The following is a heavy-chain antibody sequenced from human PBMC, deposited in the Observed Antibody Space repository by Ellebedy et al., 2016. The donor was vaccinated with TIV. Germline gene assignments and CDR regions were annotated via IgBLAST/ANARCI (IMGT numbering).Heavy chain of an antibody. CDR3: ARALNHVDTVSTAPLDC. CDR1: GFTFSDYY. V-gene: IGHV3-11*06. D-gene: IGHD5/OR15-5a*01. CDR2: ISTSSSYT. Sequence: PGGSLRLSCVASGFTFSDYYMSWIRQAPGKGLEWVSTISTSSSYTKCADSVQGRFTISRDNSQNTLYLLMNSLRGDDTAIYYCARALNHVDTVSTAPLDCWGQGTLVTVSS. J-gene: IGHJ4*02.